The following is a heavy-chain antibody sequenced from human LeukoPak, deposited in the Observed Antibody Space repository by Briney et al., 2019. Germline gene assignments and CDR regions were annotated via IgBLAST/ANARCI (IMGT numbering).Heavy chain of an antibody. CDR1: GGSINIYY. J-gene: IGHJ4*02. D-gene: IGHD6-19*01. V-gene: IGHV4-4*07. Sequence: SETLSLTCTVSGGSINIYYWSWIRQPAGKGLEWIGRIYTSGSTNYNPSLKSRVTMSVDTSKNQFSLKQNSVTAADTAVYYCARSLSSGRFPFDYWGQGTLVTVSS. CDR2: IYTSGST. CDR3: ARSLSSGRFPFDY.